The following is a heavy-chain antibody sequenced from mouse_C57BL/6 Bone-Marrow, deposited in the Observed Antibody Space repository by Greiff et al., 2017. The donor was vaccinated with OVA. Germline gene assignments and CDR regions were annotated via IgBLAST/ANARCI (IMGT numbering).Heavy chain of an antibody. CDR3: ARGTTVPSYYFDY. CDR1: GYSITSGYY. J-gene: IGHJ2*01. CDR2: ISYDGSN. D-gene: IGHD1-1*01. V-gene: IGHV3-6*01. Sequence: EVKLVESGPGLVKPSQSLSLTCSVTGYSITSGYYWNWIRQFPGNKLEWMGYISYDGSNNYNPSLKNRISITRDTSKNQFFLKLNSVTTEDTATYYGARGTTVPSYYFDYWGQGTTLTVSS.